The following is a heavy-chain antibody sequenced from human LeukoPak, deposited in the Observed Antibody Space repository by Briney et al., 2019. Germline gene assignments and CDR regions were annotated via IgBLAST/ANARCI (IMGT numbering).Heavy chain of an antibody. V-gene: IGHV3-23*01. CDR1: GFTFSNYA. CDR2: ISGGGNST. Sequence: GGSLRLSCAASGFTFSNYAMSWVRQAPGKGLEWVSAISGGGNSTYYADSVKGRFTISRDNSKNTLFLQMNSLRAEDTAVYYCAKARAVVVVAAANYWGQGTLVTVSS. CDR3: AKARAVVVVAAANY. J-gene: IGHJ4*02. D-gene: IGHD2-15*01.